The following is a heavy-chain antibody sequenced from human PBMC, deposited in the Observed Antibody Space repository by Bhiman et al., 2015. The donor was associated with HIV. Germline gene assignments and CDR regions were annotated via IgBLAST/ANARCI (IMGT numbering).Heavy chain of an antibody. J-gene: IGHJ4*02. CDR2: ISSSSSTI. D-gene: IGHD3-10*01. CDR1: GFTFSSYS. Sequence: VQLVESGGGLVQPGGSLRLSCAASGFTFSSYSMNWVRQAPGKGLEWVSYISSSSSTIYYADSVKGRFTISRDNAKNSLYLQMNGLRAEDTAVYYCASGSGSVNFDYWGQGTLVTVSS. CDR3: ASGSGSVNFDY. V-gene: IGHV3-48*01.